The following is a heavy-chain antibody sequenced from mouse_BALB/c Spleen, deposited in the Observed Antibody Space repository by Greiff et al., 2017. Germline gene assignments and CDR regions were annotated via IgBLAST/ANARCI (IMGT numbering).Heavy chain of an antibody. D-gene: IGHD1-1*01. V-gene: IGHV5-6-2*01. CDR2: INSNGGST. Sequence: EVNVVESGGGLVKLGGSLKLSCAASGFTFSSYYMSWVRQTPEKRLELVAAINSNGGSTYYPDTVKGRFTISRDNAKNTLYLQMSSLKSEDTALYYCARRPPLLGYAMDYWGQGTSVTVSS. CDR1: GFTFSSYY. J-gene: IGHJ4*01. CDR3: ARRPPLLGYAMDY.